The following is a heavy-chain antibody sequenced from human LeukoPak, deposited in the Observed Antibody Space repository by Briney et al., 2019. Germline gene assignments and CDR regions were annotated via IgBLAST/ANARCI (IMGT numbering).Heavy chain of an antibody. CDR1: GYTFTSYG. Sequence: ASVKVSCKASGYTFTSYGISWVRQAPGQGLEWMGWISAYNGNTNYAQKLQGRVTMTRNTSISTAYMELSSLRSEDTAVYYCALETDTRWAHWGQGTLVTVSS. V-gene: IGHV1-18*01. D-gene: IGHD1-1*01. CDR3: ALETDTRWAH. CDR2: ISAYNGNT. J-gene: IGHJ4*02.